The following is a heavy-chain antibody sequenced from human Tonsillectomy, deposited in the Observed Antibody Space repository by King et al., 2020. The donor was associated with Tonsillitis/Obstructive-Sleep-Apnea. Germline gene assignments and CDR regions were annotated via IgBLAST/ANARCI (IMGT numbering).Heavy chain of an antibody. V-gene: IGHV4-59*08. J-gene: IGHJ3*02. CDR1: GGSISSYY. D-gene: IGHD2-15*01. CDR2: IYYSGST. Sequence: QLQESGPGLVKPSETLSLTCTVSGGSISSYYWSWVRQPPGKGLEWIGYIYYSGSTNYNPSLQSRVTVSVDTSKNQFSLKLSSVTAADTAVYYCARRGGWFDAFDIWGQGTMVTVSS. CDR3: ARRGGWFDAFDI.